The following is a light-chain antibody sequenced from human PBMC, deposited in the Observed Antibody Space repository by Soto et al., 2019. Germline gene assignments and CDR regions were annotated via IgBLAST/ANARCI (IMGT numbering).Light chain of an antibody. J-gene: IGKJ4*01. CDR2: GAS. Sequence: EIVMTQSPATLSVSPGGRATLSCRASQSISDTLAWYQQKPGQAPRLLIHGASTRATGFPARFSGSGSGTEFTLTISGLQSEDFATYYCQQYNNWPVTFGGGTKVDI. CDR3: QQYNNWPVT. V-gene: IGKV3-15*01. CDR1: QSISDT.